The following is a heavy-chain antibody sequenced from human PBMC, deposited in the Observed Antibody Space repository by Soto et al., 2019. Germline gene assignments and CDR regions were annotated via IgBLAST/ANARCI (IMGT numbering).Heavy chain of an antibody. CDR2: IYYSGRT. CDR1: GGSISNFY. J-gene: IGHJ4*02. D-gene: IGHD1-26*01. CDR3: ARRYGGNLDY. Sequence: SETLSLTCTVYGGSISNFYWSWIRQPPGKGLEWIGYIYYSGRTNYNPSHKSRVNKSVDTSKNQLSLKLIFVTAADTAVYFCARRYGGNLDYWGQGTLVTVS. V-gene: IGHV4-59*08.